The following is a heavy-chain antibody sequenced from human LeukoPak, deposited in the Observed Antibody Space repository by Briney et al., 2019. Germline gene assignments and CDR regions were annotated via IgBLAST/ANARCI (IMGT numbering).Heavy chain of an antibody. Sequence: SETLSLTCAVSGYSISSGYYWGWIRQPPGKGLEWIGSIYHSGSTYYNPSLKSRVTISVDTSKNQFSLKLSSVTAADTAVYYCARDPRGIVGANHNYFDPWGQGTLVTVSS. CDR1: GYSISSGYY. CDR3: ARDPRGIVGANHNYFDP. V-gene: IGHV4-38-2*02. J-gene: IGHJ5*02. CDR2: IYHSGST. D-gene: IGHD1-26*01.